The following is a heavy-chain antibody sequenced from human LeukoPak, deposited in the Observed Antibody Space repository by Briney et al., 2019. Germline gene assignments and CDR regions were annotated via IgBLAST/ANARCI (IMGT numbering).Heavy chain of an antibody. CDR3: ARNENSGWGYFDY. J-gene: IGHJ4*02. Sequence: PGGSLRLSCAASRFTFNSYDMSWVRQAPGKGLEWVSVIGGSNGITFYVGSVEGRFTISRDNSKDTLYLQMNSLRAEDTAVYYCARNENSGWGYFDYWGQGTLVTVSS. CDR1: RFTFNSYD. D-gene: IGHD5-12*01. CDR2: IGGSNGIT. V-gene: IGHV3-23*01.